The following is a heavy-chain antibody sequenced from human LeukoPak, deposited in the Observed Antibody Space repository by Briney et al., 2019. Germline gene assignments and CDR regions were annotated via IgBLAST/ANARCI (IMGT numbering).Heavy chain of an antibody. V-gene: IGHV4-38-2*02. Sequence: SETLSLTCTVSGYSISSGYYWGWIRQPPGRGLEWIGSIYHSGSTYYNPSLKSRVTISVDTPKNQFSLKLSSVTAADTAVYYCARSHGGMADYYFDYWGQGTLVTVSS. D-gene: IGHD5-24*01. CDR3: ARSHGGMADYYFDY. CDR1: GYSISSGYY. CDR2: IYHSGST. J-gene: IGHJ4*02.